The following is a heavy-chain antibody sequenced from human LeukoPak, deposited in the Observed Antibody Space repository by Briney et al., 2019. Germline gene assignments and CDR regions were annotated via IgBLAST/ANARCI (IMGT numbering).Heavy chain of an antibody. CDR2: IYTSGST. D-gene: IGHD3-3*01. J-gene: IGHJ6*03. CDR3: ARAEIYDFWSGCPHMDV. Sequence: SETLSLTCTVSGGSISSYYWSWIRQPAGKGLEWIGRIYTSGSTNYNPSLKSRVTISVDTSKNQFSLKLSSVTAADTAVYYCARAEIYDFWSGCPHMDVWGKGTTVTVSS. V-gene: IGHV4-4*07. CDR1: GGSISSYY.